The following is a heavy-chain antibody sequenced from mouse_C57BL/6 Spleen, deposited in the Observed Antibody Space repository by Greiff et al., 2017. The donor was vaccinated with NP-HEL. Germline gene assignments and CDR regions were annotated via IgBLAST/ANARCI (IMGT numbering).Heavy chain of an antibody. CDR2: IYPSDSDT. D-gene: IGHD3-2*02. Sequence: QVQLQQPGAELVKPGASVKVSCKASGYTFTSYWLHWVKQRPGQGLEWIGRIYPSDSDTNYNQKFKGKATLTVDKSSSTAYMQLSSLTAEDSAVDDGAIEEAQATGAMDDWGQGTTVTV. J-gene: IGHJ4*01. CDR3: AIEEAQATGAMDD. V-gene: IGHV1-74*01. CDR1: GYTFTSYW.